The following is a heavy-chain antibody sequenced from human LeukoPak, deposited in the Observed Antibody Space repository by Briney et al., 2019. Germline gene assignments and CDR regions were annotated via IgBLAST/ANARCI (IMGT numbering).Heavy chain of an antibody. CDR1: GFTFSTYS. D-gene: IGHD2-15*01. Sequence: GGSLRLSCAASGFTFSTYSMNWVRQAPGKGLEWVSSISSSGTYIYYADSVKGRFTISRDNAKNSLYLQMNSLRAEDTAVYYCARATVVVVTNWFDPWGQGTLVTVSS. CDR2: ISSSGTYI. J-gene: IGHJ5*02. V-gene: IGHV3-21*01. CDR3: ARATVVVVTNWFDP.